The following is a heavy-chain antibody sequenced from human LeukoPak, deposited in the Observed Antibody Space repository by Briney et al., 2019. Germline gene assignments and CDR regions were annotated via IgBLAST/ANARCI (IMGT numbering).Heavy chain of an antibody. CDR1: GGSISSSSYY. D-gene: IGHD4-17*01. J-gene: IGHJ4*02. V-gene: IGHV4-39*01. Sequence: SETLSLTCTVSGGSISSSSYYWGWIRQPPGKGLEWIGSIYYSGSTYYNPSLKSRVTISVDTSKNQFSLKLSSVTAADTALYYCARHDGAFGDRVDYWGQGTLVTVSS. CDR2: IYYSGST. CDR3: ARHDGAFGDRVDY.